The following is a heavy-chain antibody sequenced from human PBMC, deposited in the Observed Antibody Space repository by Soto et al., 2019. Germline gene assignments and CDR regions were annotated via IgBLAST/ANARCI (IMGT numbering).Heavy chain of an antibody. V-gene: IGHV4-59*04. CDR3: ARVYSVNYLGYFDY. Sequence: SETLSLTCTVSGGSISSYYWSWIRQPPGKGLEWIGSIYYSGNTYYNPTLKSRDTMSVDTSKRQISLNLSSVTAADTAVYDCARVYSVNYLGYFDYWGEGALVTVSS. D-gene: IGHD6-13*01. J-gene: IGHJ4*02. CDR1: GGSISSYY. CDR2: IYYSGNT.